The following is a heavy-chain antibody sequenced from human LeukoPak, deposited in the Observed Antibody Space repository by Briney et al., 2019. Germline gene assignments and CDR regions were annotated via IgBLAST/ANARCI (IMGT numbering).Heavy chain of an antibody. V-gene: IGHV4-61*08. CDR3: ARGHSGSYNFDY. Sequence: SETLSLTCTVSGGSISSNDYYWSWIRQPPGKGLEWIGYIYYSGSTNYNPSLKSRVTISVDTSKNQFSLKLSSVTAADTAVYYCARGHSGSYNFDYWGQGTLVTVSS. D-gene: IGHD1-26*01. J-gene: IGHJ4*02. CDR2: IYYSGST. CDR1: GGSISSNDYY.